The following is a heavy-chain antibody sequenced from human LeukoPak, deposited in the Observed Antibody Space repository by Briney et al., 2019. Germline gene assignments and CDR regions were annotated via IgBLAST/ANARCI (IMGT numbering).Heavy chain of an antibody. CDR1: GYTFTGYY. V-gene: IGHV1-2*02. CDR3: ARDPNYYDSGGYSASAFNI. D-gene: IGHD3-22*01. J-gene: IGHJ3*02. Sequence: ASVKVSCKASGYTFTGYYMHWVRQAPGQGHEWMGWINPNSGGTNYAQKFQGRVIMTRDTSISTAYMELSRLRSDDTAVYYCARDPNYYDSGGYSASAFNIWGQGTMVTVSS. CDR2: INPNSGGT.